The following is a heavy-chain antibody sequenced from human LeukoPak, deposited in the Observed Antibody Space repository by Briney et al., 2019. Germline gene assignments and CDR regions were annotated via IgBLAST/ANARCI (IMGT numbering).Heavy chain of an antibody. V-gene: IGHV3-23*01. J-gene: IGHJ4*02. Sequence: GGSLRLSCAASGFTFSSYAMSWVRQAPGKGLEWVSAISGSGGSTYYADSVKGRFTISRDNSKNTLYLQMNSLRAEDTAVYYCARGNKWELYFDYWGQGTLVTVSS. CDR3: ARGNKWELYFDY. CDR2: ISGSGGST. CDR1: GFTFSSYA. D-gene: IGHD1-26*01.